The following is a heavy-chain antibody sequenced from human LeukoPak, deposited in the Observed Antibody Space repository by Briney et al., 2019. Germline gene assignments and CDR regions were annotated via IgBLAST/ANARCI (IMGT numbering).Heavy chain of an antibody. CDR2: ISSSGSTI. CDR1: GFTFSDYY. J-gene: IGHJ4*02. V-gene: IGHV3-11*04. D-gene: IGHD3-22*01. Sequence: GGSLRLXCAASGFTFSDYYMSWIRQAPGKGLEWVSYISSSGSTIYYADSVKGRFTISRDNAKNSLYLQMNSLRAEDTAVYYCARDLWGYDSSGYGLPLDYWGQGTLVTVSS. CDR3: ARDLWGYDSSGYGLPLDY.